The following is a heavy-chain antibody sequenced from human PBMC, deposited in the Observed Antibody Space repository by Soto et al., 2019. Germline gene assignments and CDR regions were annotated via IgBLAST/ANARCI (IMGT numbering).Heavy chain of an antibody. CDR3: AKRSSSYTFDY. V-gene: IGHV3-23*01. CDR1: GFTFSSYA. Sequence: GGSLRLSCAASGFTFSSYAMSWVRQAPGKGLEWVSVISGSDDSTYYADSVKGRFTISRDNSKNTLYLQMNSLRAEDTAVYYCAKRSSSYTFDYWGQGTLVTVSS. D-gene: IGHD6-6*01. J-gene: IGHJ4*02. CDR2: ISGSDDST.